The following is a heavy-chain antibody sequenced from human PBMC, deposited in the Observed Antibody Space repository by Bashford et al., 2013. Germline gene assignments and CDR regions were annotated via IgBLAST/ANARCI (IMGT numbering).Heavy chain of an antibody. V-gene: IGHV4-34*01. CDR1: GGSFSGYY. CDR3: ARFGKNDYYYGMDV. J-gene: IGHJ6*02. CDR2: INHSGST. D-gene: IGHD3-10*01. Sequence: SETLSLTCAVYGGSFSGYYWSWIRQPPGKGLEWIGEINHSGSTNYNPSLKSRFTISRDNAKNLLYLQMNSLTADDTAVYYCARFGKNDYYYGMDVWGQGTTVTVSS.